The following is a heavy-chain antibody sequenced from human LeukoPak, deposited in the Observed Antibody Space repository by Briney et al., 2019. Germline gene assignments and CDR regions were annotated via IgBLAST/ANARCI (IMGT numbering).Heavy chain of an antibody. J-gene: IGHJ6*03. CDR3: ATYPQNYDSSGYYYNYYYYMDV. V-gene: IGHV3-23*01. Sequence: GGSLSLSCAASGFTFSSYAMSWVRQAPGKGLEWVSAISGSGGSTYYADSVKGRFTISRDNAENSLYLQMNSLRAEDTAVYYCATYPQNYDSSGYYYNYYYYMDVWGKGTTVTVSS. D-gene: IGHD3-22*01. CDR1: GFTFSSYA. CDR2: ISGSGGST.